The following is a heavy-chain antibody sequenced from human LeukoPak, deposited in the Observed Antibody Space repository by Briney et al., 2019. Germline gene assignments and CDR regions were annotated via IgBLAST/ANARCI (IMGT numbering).Heavy chain of an antibody. CDR1: GFTFRSYG. D-gene: IGHD2-2*01. Sequence: GRSLRLSCAASGFTFRSYGMHWVRQAPGKGLEWLALISYDGSNTYYADSVKGRFTISRDNSKNTLYLQMNRLRAEDTAVYYCAKDLVPAAYYYYGRDVWGQGITVTVS. CDR3: AKDLVPAAYYYYGRDV. CDR2: ISYDGSNT. V-gene: IGHV3-30*18. J-gene: IGHJ6*02.